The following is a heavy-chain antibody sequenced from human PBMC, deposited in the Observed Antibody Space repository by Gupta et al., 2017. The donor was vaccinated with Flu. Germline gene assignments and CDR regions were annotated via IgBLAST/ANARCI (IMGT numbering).Heavy chain of an antibody. CDR2: ISWNSGSI. V-gene: IGHV3-9*01. CDR3: AKDFGYDSSGYYFDY. J-gene: IGHJ4*02. CDR1: GFTFDDYA. Sequence: EVQLVESGGGLVQPGRSLRLSCAVSGFTFDDYAMHWVRQAPGKGLEWVSGISWNSGSIGYADSVKGRFTISRDNAKNSLYLQMNSLRAEDTALYYCAKDFGYDSSGYYFDYWGQGTLVTVSS. D-gene: IGHD3-22*01.